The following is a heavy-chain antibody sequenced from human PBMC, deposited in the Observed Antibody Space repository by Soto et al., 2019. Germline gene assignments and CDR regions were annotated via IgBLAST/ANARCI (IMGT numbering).Heavy chain of an antibody. CDR2: IIPIFGTA. CDR3: AREENCSGGSCYSGTPDYYYYYGMDV. Sequence: SVKVSCKASGGTFSSYAISWVRQAPGQGLEWMGGIIPIFGTANYAQKFQGRVTITADESTSTAYMELSSLRSEDTAVYYCAREENCSGGSCYSGTPDYYYYYGMDVWGQGTTVTVSS. D-gene: IGHD2-15*01. J-gene: IGHJ6*02. CDR1: GGTFSSYA. V-gene: IGHV1-69*13.